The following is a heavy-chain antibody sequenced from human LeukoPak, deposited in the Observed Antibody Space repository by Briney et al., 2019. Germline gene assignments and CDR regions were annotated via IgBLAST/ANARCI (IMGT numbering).Heavy chain of an antibody. CDR1: GGSISSSSYY. D-gene: IGHD2-21*01. CDR2: IYYSGST. J-gene: IGHJ4*02. Sequence: SETLSLTCTVSGGSISSSSYYWGWIRQPPGKGLEWIGSIYYSGSTYYNPSLKSRVTISVDTSKNQFSLKLSSVTAADTAVYYCARLMWSWSLDYWGQGTLVTVSS. CDR3: ARLMWSWSLDY. V-gene: IGHV4-39*01.